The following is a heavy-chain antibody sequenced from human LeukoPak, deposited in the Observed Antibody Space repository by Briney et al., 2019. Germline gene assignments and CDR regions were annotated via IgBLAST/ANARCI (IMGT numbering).Heavy chain of an antibody. D-gene: IGHD5-18*01. CDR3: ARDLTTSMAYYFDC. CDR2: MSSSGSYI. V-gene: IGHV3-21*01. J-gene: IGHJ4*02. CDR1: GFTFSSYA. Sequence: GGSLRLSCAASGFTFSSYAMNWVRQAPGKGLEWVSFMSSSGSYIYYADSVKGRFTISRDNAKNSLYLQMNSLRAEDTAVYYCARDLTTSMAYYFDCWGQGTLVTVSS.